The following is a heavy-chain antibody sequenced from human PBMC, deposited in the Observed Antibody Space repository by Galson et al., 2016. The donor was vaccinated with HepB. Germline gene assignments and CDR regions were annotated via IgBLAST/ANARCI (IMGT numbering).Heavy chain of an antibody. J-gene: IGHJ4*02. CDR1: GFTFSTHA. CDR3: VGGYYLYYFEY. Sequence: SLRLSCAASGFTFSTHAMTWVRQAPGKGLEWVSETPAGGYSTYYADSVKGRFTISRDNSKNTLYPHMNSLRVDDTAIYFCVGGYYLYYFEYWGQGTLVTVSS. V-gene: IGHV3-23*01. D-gene: IGHD3-22*01. CDR2: TPAGGYST.